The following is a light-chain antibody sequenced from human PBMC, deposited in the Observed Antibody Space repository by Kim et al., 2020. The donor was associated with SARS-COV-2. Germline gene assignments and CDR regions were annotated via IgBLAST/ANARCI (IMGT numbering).Light chain of an antibody. CDR3: QKYDTAPFT. CDR2: AAS. CDR1: QDITSF. V-gene: IGKV1-27*01. Sequence: DIQMTQSPSSLSASIGDSVTITCRARQDITSFLAWYQQKPGKVPKLLIYAASTLHSGVPSRFRGSGSGTDFTLTISSLQPEDVATYYCQKYDTAPFTFGPGTKVDIK. J-gene: IGKJ3*01.